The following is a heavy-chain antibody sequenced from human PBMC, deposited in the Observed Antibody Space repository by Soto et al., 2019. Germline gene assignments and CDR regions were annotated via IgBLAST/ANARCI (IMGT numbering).Heavy chain of an antibody. V-gene: IGHV4-34*01. CDR2: INHSGST. D-gene: IGHD2-2*01. CDR1: GGSFSGYY. CDR3: ARADEYQLWYFDY. J-gene: IGHJ4*02. Sequence: SETLSLTCAVYGGSFSGYYWSWIRQPPGKGLEGNGEINHSGSTNYNPSLKSRVTISVDTSKNQFSLKLSPVTAADTAVYYCARADEYQLWYFDYWGQGTLVTVSS.